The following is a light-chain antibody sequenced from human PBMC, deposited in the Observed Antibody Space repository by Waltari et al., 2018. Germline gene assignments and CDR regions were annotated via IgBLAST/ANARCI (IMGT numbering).Light chain of an antibody. CDR3: SSCTSSSRV. CDR1: SSEVAGYNY. CDR2: KVS. V-gene: IGLV2-14*03. J-gene: IGLJ3*02. Sequence: QSAQTPPASVSGSPRPSITISCTGISSEVAGYNYVSWYQPHQGTTPNLINYKVSKRPSGVSNRCSGSKSGNTSSLTSSGLQAEDESDYYCSSCTSSSRVFGGGTKLTVL.